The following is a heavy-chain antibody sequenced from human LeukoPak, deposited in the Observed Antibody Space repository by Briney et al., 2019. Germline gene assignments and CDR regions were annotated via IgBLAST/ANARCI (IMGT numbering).Heavy chain of an antibody. J-gene: IGHJ6*04. CDR2: MSNSGSYI. CDR3: ARDRDNGMDV. D-gene: IGHD2-15*01. Sequence: GGSLRHSCAASGFTFSSYSMNWFRQAPGKGLEWVSSMSNSGSYIYYAESVQGRFTISRDNAKNSLFLQMNSLRDEDTAVYYCARDRDNGMDVWGKGTTVTVSS. V-gene: IGHV3-21*01. CDR1: GFTFSSYS.